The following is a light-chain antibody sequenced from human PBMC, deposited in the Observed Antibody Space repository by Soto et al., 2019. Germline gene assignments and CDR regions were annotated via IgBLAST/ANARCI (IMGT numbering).Light chain of an antibody. CDR2: DVS. J-gene: IGLJ1*01. CDR1: TSYVGAYQY. CDR3: NSYTSSSSYV. V-gene: IGLV2-14*01. Sequence: QSVVTSPAPVSGASGQWNPFSRTCTTSYVGAYQYVSWYQQYPGKAPKLMIYDVSKRPSGVSNRFSGSKSGNTASLTISGLQAEDEADYYCNSYTSSSSYVFGTGTRSPS.